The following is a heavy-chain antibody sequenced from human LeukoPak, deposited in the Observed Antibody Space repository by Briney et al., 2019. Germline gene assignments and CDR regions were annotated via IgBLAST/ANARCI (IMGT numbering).Heavy chain of an antibody. CDR3: ARGSVPTGAFDI. J-gene: IGHJ3*02. CDR2: TYYRSKXXX. V-gene: IGHV6-1*01. D-gene: IGHD6-19*01. Sequence: SQTLSLTCAISGDSVSSNSAAWNWIRQSPSXXXXXXGRTYYRSKXXXXXXVXXXXRITIXPDXSKNQFSLQLNSVTPEDTAVYYCARGSVPTGAFDIWGQGTMVTVPS. CDR1: GDSVSSNSAA.